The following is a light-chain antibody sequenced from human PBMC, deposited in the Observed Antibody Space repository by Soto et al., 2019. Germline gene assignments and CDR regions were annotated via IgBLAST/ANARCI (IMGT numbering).Light chain of an antibody. CDR1: SSNIGSNY. Sequence: QSVLTQPPSASGTPGQRVTISCSGSSSNIGSNYVYWYQQLPGTAPKLLLYRNNQRPSGVPDRLSGSKSGTSASLAISGLRSDDEADYYCTTWDDSLSGRVFGGGTKVTVL. V-gene: IGLV1-47*01. CDR3: TTWDDSLSGRV. J-gene: IGLJ3*02. CDR2: RNN.